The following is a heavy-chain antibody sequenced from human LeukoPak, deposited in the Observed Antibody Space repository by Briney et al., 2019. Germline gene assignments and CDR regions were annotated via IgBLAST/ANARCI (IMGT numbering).Heavy chain of an antibody. CDR2: ISSSSSYI. Sequence: GGSLRLSCAASGFTFSSYSINWVRQAPGKGLEWVSSISSSSSYIYYADSVKGRFTISRDNAKNSLYLQMNSLRAEDTAVYYCAKAEMVRGVIIPYPFDYWGQGTLVTVSS. D-gene: IGHD3-10*01. CDR1: GFTFSSYS. CDR3: AKAEMVRGVIIPYPFDY. V-gene: IGHV3-21*01. J-gene: IGHJ4*02.